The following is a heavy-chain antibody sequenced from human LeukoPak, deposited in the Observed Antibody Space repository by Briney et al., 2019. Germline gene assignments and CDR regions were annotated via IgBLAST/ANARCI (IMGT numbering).Heavy chain of an antibody. Sequence: GGSLRLSCAASGLTVSSNYMSWVRQAPGKGLEWVSVIYSGGSTYYADPVKGRFTISRDNSKNTLYLQMNSLRAEDTAVYYCAREDSSGWYGEDYYYGMDVWGQGTTVTVSS. CDR1: GLTVSSNY. D-gene: IGHD6-19*01. CDR3: AREDSSGWYGEDYYYGMDV. CDR2: IYSGGST. J-gene: IGHJ6*02. V-gene: IGHV3-53*01.